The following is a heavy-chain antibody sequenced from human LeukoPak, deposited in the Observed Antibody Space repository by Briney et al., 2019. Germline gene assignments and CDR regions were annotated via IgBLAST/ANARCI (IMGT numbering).Heavy chain of an antibody. CDR2: ISSSSSYI. D-gene: IGHD2-8*02. CDR1: GFTFSSYS. CDR3: ARVGGSTGQYDY. Sequence: GGSLRLSCAASGFTFSSYSMNWVRQAPGKGLEWVSSISSSSSYIYYADSVKGRFTISRDNAKNSLYLQMNSLRAEDTAVYYCARVGGSTGQYDYWGQGTLVTVSS. V-gene: IGHV3-21*01. J-gene: IGHJ4*02.